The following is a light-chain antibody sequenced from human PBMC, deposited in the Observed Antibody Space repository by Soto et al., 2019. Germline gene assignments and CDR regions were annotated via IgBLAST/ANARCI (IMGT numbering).Light chain of an antibody. CDR3: GTWDSGLGAVV. Sequence: QSVLMQPPSVSAAPGQRVTISCSGSSSNIGNNYVSWYQQLPGTAPKLLIRENSERPSGIPDRFSGSKSDTSATLGITGLLTGDEAEYYCGTWDSGLGAVVFGGGTKLTVL. V-gene: IGLV1-51*02. J-gene: IGLJ2*01. CDR1: SSNIGNNY. CDR2: ENS.